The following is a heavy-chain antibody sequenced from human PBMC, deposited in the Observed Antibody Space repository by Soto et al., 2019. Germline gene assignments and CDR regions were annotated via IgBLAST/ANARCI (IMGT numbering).Heavy chain of an antibody. CDR1: GGTFSSYA. Sequence: QVQLVQSGAEVKKPGSSVKVSCKASGGTFSSYAISWVRQAPGQGLEWMGGIIPIFATANYAQKFQGRVTITADESTSTAYVELSRLRSEDTAVYYCARGYYDSSGYYYYYGMDVWGQGTTVTVSS. V-gene: IGHV1-69*01. D-gene: IGHD3-22*01. CDR3: ARGYYDSSGYYYYYGMDV. J-gene: IGHJ6*02. CDR2: IIPIFATA.